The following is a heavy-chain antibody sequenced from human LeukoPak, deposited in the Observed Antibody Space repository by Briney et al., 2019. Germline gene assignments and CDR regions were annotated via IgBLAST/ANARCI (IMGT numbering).Heavy chain of an antibody. CDR3: ARDAKLRFLAPFDY. CDR2: ISSSSSYI. V-gene: IGHV3-21*01. D-gene: IGHD3-3*01. Sequence: GGSLRLSCAASGFTFSSYSMNWVRQAPGKGLEWVSSISSSSSYIYYADSVKGRFTISRDNAKNSLYLQMNSLRAEDTAVYYCARDAKLRFLAPFDYWGQGTLVTVSS. CDR1: GFTFSSYS. J-gene: IGHJ4*02.